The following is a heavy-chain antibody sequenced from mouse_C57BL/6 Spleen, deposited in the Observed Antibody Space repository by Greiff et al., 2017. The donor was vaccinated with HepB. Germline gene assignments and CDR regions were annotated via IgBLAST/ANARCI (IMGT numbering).Heavy chain of an antibody. V-gene: IGHV1-55*01. D-gene: IGHD2-4*01. CDR1: GYTFTSYW. CDR3: ASEGYDYDVFDY. CDR2: IYPGSGST. J-gene: IGHJ2*01. Sequence: QVQLQQSGAELVKPGASVKMSCKASGYTFTSYWITWVKQRPGQGLEWIGDIYPGSGSTNYNEKFKSKATLTVDTSSSTAYMQLSSLTSEDSAVYYCASEGYDYDVFDYWGQGTTLTVSS.